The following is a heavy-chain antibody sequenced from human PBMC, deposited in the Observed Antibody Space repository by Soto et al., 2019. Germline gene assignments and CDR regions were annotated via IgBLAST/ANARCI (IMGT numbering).Heavy chain of an antibody. CDR3: AAGTGATRRPLAY. J-gene: IGHJ4*02. V-gene: IGHV3-33*01. Sequence: GGSLRLSCAASGFTFSSYGMHWVRQAPGKGLEWAAVIWYDGSNKYYADSVKGRFTISRDNSKNTLYLQMNSLRAEDTAVYYCAAGTGATRRPLAYWSQGTLVTVSS. D-gene: IGHD1-26*01. CDR2: IWYDGSNK. CDR1: GFTFSSYG.